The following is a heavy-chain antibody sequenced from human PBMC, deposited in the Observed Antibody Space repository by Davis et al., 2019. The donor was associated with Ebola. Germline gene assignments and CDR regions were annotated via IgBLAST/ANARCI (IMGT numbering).Heavy chain of an antibody. V-gene: IGHV3-23*01. CDR2: ISSSGTVT. CDR1: GFTFNTYA. D-gene: IGHD3-22*01. Sequence: GGSLRLSCAASGFTFNTYAMSWVRQPPGKGLEWISSISSSGTVTYYADSGKGRFTISRDSSKNTLDLQMNSLRAEDTALYSCTKGDRDYSSSPFDNWGQGTLVTVSS. CDR3: TKGDRDYSSSPFDN. J-gene: IGHJ4*02.